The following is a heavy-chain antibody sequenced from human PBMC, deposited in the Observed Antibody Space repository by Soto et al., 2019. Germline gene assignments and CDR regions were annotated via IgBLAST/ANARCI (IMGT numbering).Heavy chain of an antibody. CDR3: AASSPRIGWYPLDS. D-gene: IGHD6-19*01. V-gene: IGHV3-15*01. CDR1: GFAFSNAW. CDR2: IKDKTEGETT. J-gene: IGHJ4*02. Sequence: EVQLVESGGGLVKPGGSLRLACAASGFAFSNAWMSWVRQAPGKGLEWIGRIKDKTEGETTDYAAPVKGRFTISRDDSTYALFLQVNSLNTEDPGLYYWAASSPRIGWYPLDSWGQGTLVTVSS.